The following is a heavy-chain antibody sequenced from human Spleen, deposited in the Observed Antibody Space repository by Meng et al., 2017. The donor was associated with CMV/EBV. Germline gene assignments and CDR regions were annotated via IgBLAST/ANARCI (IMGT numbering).Heavy chain of an antibody. J-gene: IGHJ6*02. CDR3: AREANQGYDILTGGWDYYYYGMDV. CDR2: ISAYNGNT. D-gene: IGHD3-9*01. CDR1: GYTFTRYG. V-gene: IGHV1-18*01. Sequence: ASVKVSCKASGYTFTRYGISWVRQAPGQGLEWMGWISAYNGNTNYAQKLQGRVTMTTDTSTSTAYMELRSLRSDDTAVYYCAREANQGYDILTGGWDYYYYGMDVWGQGTTVTVSS.